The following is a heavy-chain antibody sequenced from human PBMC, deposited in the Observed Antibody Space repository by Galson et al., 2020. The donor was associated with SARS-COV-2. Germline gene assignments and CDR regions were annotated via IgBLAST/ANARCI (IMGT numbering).Heavy chain of an antibody. CDR1: GFTFDDYA. Sequence: SLKISCAASGFTFDDYAMHWVRQAPGKGLEWVSGISWNSGSIGYADSVKGRFTISRDNAKNSLYLQMNSLRAEDTALYYCAKTPRQNSYYYGMDVWGQGTTVTVSS. V-gene: IGHV3-9*01. CDR2: ISWNSGSI. J-gene: IGHJ6*02. CDR3: AKTPRQNSYYYGMDV.